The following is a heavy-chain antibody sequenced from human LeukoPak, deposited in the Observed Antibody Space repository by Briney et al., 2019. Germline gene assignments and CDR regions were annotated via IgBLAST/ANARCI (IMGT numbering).Heavy chain of an antibody. CDR2: INANSGGT. D-gene: IGHD3-3*01. CDR3: ARDGVYSPQGGYYYYGMDV. CDR1: GYIFNDYY. J-gene: IGHJ6*02. V-gene: IGHV1-2*02. Sequence: ASVKVSCKASGYIFNDYYMYWVRQAPGQGLEWMGWINANSGGTNYAQKFQGRVTMTRDTSISTAYMELSRLRSDDTAVYYCARDGVYSPQGGYYYYGMDVWGQGTTVTVSS.